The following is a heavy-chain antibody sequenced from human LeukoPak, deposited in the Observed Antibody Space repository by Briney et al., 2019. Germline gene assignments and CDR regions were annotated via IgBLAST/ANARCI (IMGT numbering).Heavy chain of an antibody. Sequence: PSETLSLTCTVSGGSISSSDYYWSWIRQHPGKGLEWIGYIYYTGSTYYNPSLKSPVSMSVDTSKNQFSLKLSSVTAADTAVYYCARGPFGPFHSEGYWGQGTLVTVSS. CDR1: GGSISSSDYY. CDR3: ARGPFGPFHSEGY. J-gene: IGHJ4*02. D-gene: IGHD2-15*01. CDR2: IYYTGST. V-gene: IGHV4-31*01.